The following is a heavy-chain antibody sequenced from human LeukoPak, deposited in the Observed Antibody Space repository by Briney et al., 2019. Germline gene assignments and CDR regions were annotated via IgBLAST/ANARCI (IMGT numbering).Heavy chain of an antibody. Sequence: GGSLRLSCAASGFTFSSYSMNWVRQAPGKGLEWVSSTSSSSSYIYYADSVKGRFTISRDNAKNSLYLQMNSLRAEDTAVYYCARARYGAWSYTGIRSDYWGQGTLVTVSS. CDR3: ARARYGAWSYTGIRSDY. J-gene: IGHJ4*02. CDR2: TSSSSSYI. V-gene: IGHV3-21*01. CDR1: GFTFSSYS. D-gene: IGHD3-10*01.